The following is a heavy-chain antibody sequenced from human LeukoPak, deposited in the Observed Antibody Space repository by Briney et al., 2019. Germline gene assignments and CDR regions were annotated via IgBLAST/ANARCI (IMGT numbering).Heavy chain of an antibody. Sequence: GGSLRLSCTASGFAFDEHGMSWVRQVPGKGLEWVSGINWSGGSTGYADPLRGRFTISRDNAKNSLYLQMDSLRAEDTALYYCARAPLTSPFYFDYWGQGTLVTVSS. CDR2: INWSGGST. D-gene: IGHD2-2*01. V-gene: IGHV3-20*04. CDR1: GFAFDEHG. J-gene: IGHJ4*02. CDR3: ARAPLTSPFYFDY.